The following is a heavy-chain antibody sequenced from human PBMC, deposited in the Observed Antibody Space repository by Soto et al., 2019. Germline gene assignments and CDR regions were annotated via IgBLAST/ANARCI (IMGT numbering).Heavy chain of an antibody. Sequence: QVQLVQSGAEVKKPGSSVKVSCKASGGTFSSYAISWVRQAPGQGLEWMGWIIPIFGTANYAQKFQGRVTITVDESTSTAYMGLSSLRSEDTAVYYCARGSYGGYSKGYYYSYYGRDVLGQGTTVTVSS. V-gene: IGHV1-69*12. J-gene: IGHJ6*02. D-gene: IGHD2-21*02. CDR2: IIPIFGTA. CDR3: ARGSYGGYSKGYYYSYYGRDV. CDR1: GGTFSSYA.